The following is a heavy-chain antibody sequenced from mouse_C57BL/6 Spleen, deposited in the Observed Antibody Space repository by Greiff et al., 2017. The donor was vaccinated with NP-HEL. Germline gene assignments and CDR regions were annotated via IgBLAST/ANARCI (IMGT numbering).Heavy chain of an antibody. CDR1: GYTFTSYW. V-gene: IGHV1-69*01. Sequence: QVQLQQSGAELVMPGASVKLSCKASGYTFTSYWMHWVKQRPGQGLEWIGEIDPSDSYTNYNQKFKGKSTLTVDKSSSTAYMQLSSLTSEDSAVYYCARGYDYDDYYAMDYWGQGTSVTVSS. J-gene: IGHJ4*01. D-gene: IGHD2-4*01. CDR3: ARGYDYDDYYAMDY. CDR2: IDPSDSYT.